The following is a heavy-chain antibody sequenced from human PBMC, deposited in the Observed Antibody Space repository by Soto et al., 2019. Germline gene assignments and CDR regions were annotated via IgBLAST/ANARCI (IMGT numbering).Heavy chain of an antibody. V-gene: IGHV1-69*08. J-gene: IGHJ5*02. CDR2: IIPILGIA. D-gene: IGHD2-15*01. Sequence: QVQLVQSGAEVKKPGSSVKVSCKASGGTFSSYTISWVRQAPGQGLEWIGRIIPILGIANYAQKFQGRVTITADKSTSTAYMELSSLRSEDTAVYYCARDPPLHCSGGSCYSQFDPWGQGTLVTVSS. CDR1: GGTFSSYT. CDR3: ARDPPLHCSGGSCYSQFDP.